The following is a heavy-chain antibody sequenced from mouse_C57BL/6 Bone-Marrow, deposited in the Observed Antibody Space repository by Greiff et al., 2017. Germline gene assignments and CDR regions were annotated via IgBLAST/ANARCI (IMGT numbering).Heavy chain of an antibody. CDR2: INPGSGGT. J-gene: IGHJ2*01. CDR1: GYAFTNYL. Sequence: QVQLQQSGAELVRPGTSVKVSCKASGYAFTNYLIEWVKQRPGQGLEWIGVINPGSGGTNYNEKFKGKATLTADKSSSTAYMQLSSLTSEDSAVYFCARSDDGYYIDYWGQGTTLTVSS. V-gene: IGHV1-54*01. CDR3: ARSDDGYYIDY. D-gene: IGHD2-3*01.